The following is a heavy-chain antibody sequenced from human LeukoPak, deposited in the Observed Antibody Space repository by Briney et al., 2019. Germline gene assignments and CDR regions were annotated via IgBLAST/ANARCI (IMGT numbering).Heavy chain of an antibody. Sequence: GGSLRLSCAASGFTFSSYSMNWVRQAPGKGLEWVSSISSSSSYIYYADSVKGRFTISRDNAKNSLYLQMNSLRAEDTAVYYCARERHRSGAFDIWGQGTMVTVSS. CDR1: GFTFSSYS. CDR2: ISSSSSYI. CDR3: ARERHRSGAFDI. J-gene: IGHJ3*02. V-gene: IGHV3-21*01.